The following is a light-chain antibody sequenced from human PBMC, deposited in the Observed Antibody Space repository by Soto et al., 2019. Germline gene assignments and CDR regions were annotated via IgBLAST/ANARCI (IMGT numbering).Light chain of an antibody. J-gene: IGKJ1*01. CDR1: QSVSSSY. Sequence: EIVLTQSPGTLSLSPGERATLSCRASQSVSSSYLAWYQQKPGQAPRLLIYGASSRATGIPDRFSGSGSGTDFTLTISRLEPEDFAVYYCQRYGSSPWAFGQGTKVE. CDR2: GAS. CDR3: QRYGSSPWA. V-gene: IGKV3-20*01.